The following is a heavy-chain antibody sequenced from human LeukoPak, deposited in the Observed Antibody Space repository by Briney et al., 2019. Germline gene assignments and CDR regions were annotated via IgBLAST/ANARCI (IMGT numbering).Heavy chain of an antibody. Sequence: GGSLRLSCAASGFTFSSFSMSWVRQAPGKGLEWVSAISVSGDATYYADSVKGWFTISRDHSKTTLYLLMNSLRAEDTAIYYCAKDSPVLTYWGQGTLVTVSS. CDR2: ISVSGDAT. V-gene: IGHV3-23*01. CDR3: AKDSPVLTY. CDR1: GFTFSSFS. J-gene: IGHJ4*02.